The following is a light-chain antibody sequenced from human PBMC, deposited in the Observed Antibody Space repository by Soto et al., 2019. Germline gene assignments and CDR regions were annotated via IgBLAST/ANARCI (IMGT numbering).Light chain of an antibody. J-gene: IGKJ1*01. V-gene: IGKV3-15*01. CDR2: GAA. CDR1: QTISTN. CDR3: QQYDTWTWT. Sequence: EIVMTQSPATLSVSPGERATLSCRASQTISTNLAWYQHKPGQPPSLLMYGAATRATGVPARFSGRGSGTQFTLTITSLQSEDFAVYYCQQYDTWTWTFGQGTKVDI.